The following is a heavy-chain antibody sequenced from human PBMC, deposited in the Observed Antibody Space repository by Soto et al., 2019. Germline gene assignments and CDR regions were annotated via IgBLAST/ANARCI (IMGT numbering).Heavy chain of an antibody. CDR2: VYYSGNT. CDR1: GGSISSSSYY. J-gene: IGHJ4*02. D-gene: IGHD3-22*01. CDR3: ARVGSGSFDY. Sequence: QLQLQESGPGLVKPSETLSLTCTVSGGSISSSSYYWGWIRQPPGKGLEWIGYVYYSGNTNYNPSLKSRLTISVDTSKNQFSLKLSSVTAADTAVYYCARVGSGSFDYWGQGTLVTVSS. V-gene: IGHV4-61*05.